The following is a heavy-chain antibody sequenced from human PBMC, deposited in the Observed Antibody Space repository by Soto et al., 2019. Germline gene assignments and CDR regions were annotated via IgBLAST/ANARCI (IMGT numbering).Heavy chain of an antibody. CDR3: ARRRPYSSGWSFDY. CDR1: GGSISSSSYY. CDR2: IYYSGST. J-gene: IGHJ4*02. D-gene: IGHD6-19*01. Sequence: QLQLQESGPGLVKPSKTLSLTCTVSGGSISSSSYYWGWIRQPPGKGLEWIGSIYYSGSTYYNPSLKSRVTISVDTSKNQFSLKLSSVTAADTAVYYCARRRPYSSGWSFDYWGQGTLVTVSS. V-gene: IGHV4-39*01.